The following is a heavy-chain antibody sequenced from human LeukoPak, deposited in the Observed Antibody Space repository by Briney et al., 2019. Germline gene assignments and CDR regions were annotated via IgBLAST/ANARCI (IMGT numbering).Heavy chain of an antibody. Sequence: ASVTVSCKASGYTFTGYYMHWVRQAPGQGLEWMGWINPNSGGTNYAQKFQGRVTMTRDTSISTAYMELSRLRSDDTAVYYCARFPILGYCSSTSCSYYFDYWGQGTLVTVSS. D-gene: IGHD2-2*01. CDR3: ARFPILGYCSSTSCSYYFDY. V-gene: IGHV1-2*02. J-gene: IGHJ4*02. CDR2: INPNSGGT. CDR1: GYTFTGYY.